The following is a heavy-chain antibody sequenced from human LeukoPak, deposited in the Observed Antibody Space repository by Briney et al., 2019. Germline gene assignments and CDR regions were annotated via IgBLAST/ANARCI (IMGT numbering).Heavy chain of an antibody. V-gene: IGHV1-69*13. Sequence: SVKVSCKASGGTFSSYAISWVRQAPGQGLEWVGGIIPIFGTANYAQKFQGRVTITADESTSTAYMELSSLRSEDTAVYYCARALRITAGRYYFDYWGQGTLVTVSS. CDR2: IIPIFGTA. D-gene: IGHD3-10*01. CDR3: ARALRITAGRYYFDY. CDR1: GGTFSSYA. J-gene: IGHJ4*02.